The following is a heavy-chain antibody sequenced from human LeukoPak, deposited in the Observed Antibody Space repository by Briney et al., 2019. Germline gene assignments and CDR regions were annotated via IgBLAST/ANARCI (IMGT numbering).Heavy chain of an antibody. CDR2: IIPIFGTA. CDR1: GGTFSSYA. V-gene: IGHV1-69*01. Sequence: ASVKVSCKASGGTFSSYAISWVRQAPGQGLEWMGGIIPIFGTANYAQKFQGRVTITADESTSTAYMELSSLRSEDTAAYYCARAPRIPPYYYDSSGYVYWGQGTLVTVSS. D-gene: IGHD3-22*01. J-gene: IGHJ4*02. CDR3: ARAPRIPPYYYDSSGYVY.